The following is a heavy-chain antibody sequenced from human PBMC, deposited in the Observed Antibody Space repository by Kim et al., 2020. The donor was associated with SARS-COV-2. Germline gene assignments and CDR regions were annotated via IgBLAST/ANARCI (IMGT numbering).Heavy chain of an antibody. CDR1: GGSFSGYY. CDR2: INHSGST. D-gene: IGHD2-15*01. V-gene: IGHV4-34*01. CDR3: ARGLFVVAARMYYFDY. J-gene: IGHJ4*02. Sequence: SETLSLTCAVYGGSFSGYYWSWIRQPPGKGLEWIGEINHSGSTNYNPSLKSRVTISVDTSKNQFSLKLSSVTAADTAVYYCARGLFVVAARMYYFDYWGQGTLVTVSS.